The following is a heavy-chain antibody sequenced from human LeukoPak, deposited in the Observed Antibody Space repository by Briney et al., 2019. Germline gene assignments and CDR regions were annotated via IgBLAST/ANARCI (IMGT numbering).Heavy chain of an antibody. CDR1: GGSISSGSYY. Sequence: SETLSLTCTVSGGSISSGSYYWSWIRQPAGKGLEWIGRIYTSGSTTYNPSLKSRVTISVDTSKNQFSLKLSSVTAADTAVYYCATPAAKDAFDIWGQGTMVTVSS. CDR2: IYTSGST. D-gene: IGHD2-2*01. CDR3: ATPAAKDAFDI. J-gene: IGHJ3*02. V-gene: IGHV4-61*02.